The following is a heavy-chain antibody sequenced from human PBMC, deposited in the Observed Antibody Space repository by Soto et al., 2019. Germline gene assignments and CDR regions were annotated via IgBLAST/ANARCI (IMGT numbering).Heavy chain of an antibody. CDR2: ISAYNANT. D-gene: IGHD1-26*01. Sequence: VASVKVSCKASGYTFTSYGISWVRQAPGQGLEWMGWISAYNANTNYAQKLQGRVTMTTDTSTSTGYMELRSLRSDDTAVYFCARDRLGATGDYWGQGTLVTVS. J-gene: IGHJ4*02. V-gene: IGHV1-18*01. CDR3: ARDRLGATGDY. CDR1: GYTFTSYG.